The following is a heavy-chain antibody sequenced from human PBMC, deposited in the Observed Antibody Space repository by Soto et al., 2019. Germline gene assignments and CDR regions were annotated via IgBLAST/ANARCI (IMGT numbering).Heavy chain of an antibody. V-gene: IGHV1-18*01. CDR3: ARFMITFGGVIVNYGMDV. Sequence: ASVKVSCKASGYTFTSYGISWVRQAPGQGLEWMRWISAYNGNTNYAQKLQGRVTMTTDTSTSTAYMELRSLRSDDTAVYYCARFMITFGGVIVNYGMDVWGQGTTVTVSS. D-gene: IGHD3-16*02. J-gene: IGHJ6*02. CDR2: ISAYNGNT. CDR1: GYTFTSYG.